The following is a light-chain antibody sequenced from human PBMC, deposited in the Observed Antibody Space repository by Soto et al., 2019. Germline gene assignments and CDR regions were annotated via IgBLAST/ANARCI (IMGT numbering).Light chain of an antibody. V-gene: IGKV3-11*01. CDR1: QSVSSH. CDR2: DAS. J-gene: IGKJ2*01. CDR3: HQRINWPRT. Sequence: DIVLTQSPATLSLSPGERATLSCRASQSVSSHLAWYQQKPGQAPRLLIYDASNRATGIPGRFTGSGSGTDFTLTISSLGPEDSAVYYCHQRINWPRTFGQGPKLEIK.